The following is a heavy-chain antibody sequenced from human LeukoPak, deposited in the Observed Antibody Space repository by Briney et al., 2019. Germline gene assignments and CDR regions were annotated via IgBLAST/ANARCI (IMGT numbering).Heavy chain of an antibody. Sequence: PGGSLRLSCAASGFTFDDYAMHWVRQAPGKGLEWVSLISGDGGSTYYADSVKGRFTISRDNSKNSLYLQMNSLRTEDTALYYCAKVKWGAAGNPIDYWGQGTLVTVSS. V-gene: IGHV3-43*02. CDR2: ISGDGGST. D-gene: IGHD1-14*01. CDR3: AKVKWGAAGNPIDY. CDR1: GFTFDDYA. J-gene: IGHJ4*02.